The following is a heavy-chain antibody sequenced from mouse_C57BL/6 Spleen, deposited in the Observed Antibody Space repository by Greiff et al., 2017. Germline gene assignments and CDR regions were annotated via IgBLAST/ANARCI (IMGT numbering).Heavy chain of an antibody. CDR3: ARLSYGSSYWFAY. Sequence: EVQVVESGGDLVKPGGSLKLSCAASGFTFSSYGMSWVRQTPDKRLEWVATISSGGSYTYYPDSVKGRFTISRDNAKNTLYLQMSSLKSEDTAMYYCARLSYGSSYWFAYWGQGTLVTVSA. J-gene: IGHJ3*01. CDR1: GFTFSSYG. D-gene: IGHD1-1*01. V-gene: IGHV5-6*01. CDR2: ISSGGSYT.